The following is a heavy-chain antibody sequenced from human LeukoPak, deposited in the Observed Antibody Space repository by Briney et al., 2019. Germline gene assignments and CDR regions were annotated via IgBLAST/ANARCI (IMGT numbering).Heavy chain of an antibody. CDR1: GGSISSSSYY. CDR2: IYYSGST. Sequence: PSETLSLTCTVSGGSISSSSYYWGWIRQPPGKGLEWIGSIYYSGSTYYNPSLKSRVTISVDTSKNQFSLKLSSVTAADTAVYYCARLCWGNQLAGFDSWGQGTLVTVSS. CDR3: ARLCWGNQLAGFDS. D-gene: IGHD3-10*02. J-gene: IGHJ4*02. V-gene: IGHV4-39*01.